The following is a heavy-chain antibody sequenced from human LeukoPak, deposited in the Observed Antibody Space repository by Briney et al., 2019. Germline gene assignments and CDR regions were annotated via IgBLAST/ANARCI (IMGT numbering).Heavy chain of an antibody. CDR2: ISGSGGST. V-gene: IGHV3-23*01. CDR1: GFTFSSYA. Sequence: GGSLRLSCAASGFTFSSYAMSWVRQAPGKGLEWVSAISGSGGSTYYADSVKGRFTISRDNSKNTLYLQMNSLRAEDTAVYYCAKDLNLIAAADIGFDYWGQGTLVTVSS. J-gene: IGHJ4*02. CDR3: AKDLNLIAAADIGFDY. D-gene: IGHD6-13*01.